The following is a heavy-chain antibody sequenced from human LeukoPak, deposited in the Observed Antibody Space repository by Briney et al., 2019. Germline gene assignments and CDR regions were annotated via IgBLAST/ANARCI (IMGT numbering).Heavy chain of an antibody. CDR1: GGSISSYY. CDR3: ARHGGYCSSTSCPFEH. CDR2: IYTSGRT. D-gene: IGHD2-2*01. Sequence: SETLSLTCTVSGGSISSYYWSWIRQPPGKGLEGIGYIYTSGRTNYNPSLKSRGTISVDPSKTQFSLKLSSVTAADTAVYYCARHGGYCSSTSCPFEHWGQGTLVTVSS. V-gene: IGHV4-4*09. J-gene: IGHJ4*02.